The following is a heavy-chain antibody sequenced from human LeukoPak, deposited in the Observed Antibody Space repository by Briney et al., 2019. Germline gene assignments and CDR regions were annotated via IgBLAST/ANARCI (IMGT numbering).Heavy chain of an antibody. CDR1: GYTFTSYG. J-gene: IGHJ1*01. D-gene: IGHD1-26*01. CDR2: MNGNSGDT. V-gene: IGHV1-8*02. Sequence: GASVKVSCKASGYTFTSYGISWVRQATGQGFEWMGWMNGNSGDTGYAQKFQGRVTMTRNTSISTAYMELSNLRSEDTAVYYCVRGRFIAGAGDWGQGTPVTVPS. CDR3: VRGRFIAGAGD.